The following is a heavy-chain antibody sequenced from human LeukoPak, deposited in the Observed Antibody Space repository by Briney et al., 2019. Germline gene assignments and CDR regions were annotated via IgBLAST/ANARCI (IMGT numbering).Heavy chain of an antibody. V-gene: IGHV1-69*10. CDR3: ARDRLTMVRGGLDYYYGMDV. D-gene: IGHD3-10*01. J-gene: IGHJ6*02. CDR1: GGTFSSYT. CDR2: IIPILGIA. Sequence: VKVSCKASGGTFSSYTISWVRQAPGQGLEWMGRIIPILGIANYAQKFQGRVTITADKSTSTAYMELSSLRSEDTAVYYCARDRLTMVRGGLDYYYGMDVWGQGTTVTVSS.